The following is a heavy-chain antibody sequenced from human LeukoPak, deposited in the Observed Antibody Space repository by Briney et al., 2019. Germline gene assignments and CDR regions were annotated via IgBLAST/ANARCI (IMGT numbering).Heavy chain of an antibody. CDR3: ARDLFPNSSIDY. Sequence: PGGSLRLSCAASGFTFSSYSMNWVRQAPGKGLEWVSSISSSSSYIYYADSVKGRFTISRDNAKNSLYLQMNSLRAEDTAVYYCARDLFPNSSIDYWGQGTLVTVSS. V-gene: IGHV3-21*01. CDR1: GFTFSSYS. J-gene: IGHJ4*02. CDR2: ISSSSSYI. D-gene: IGHD6-13*01.